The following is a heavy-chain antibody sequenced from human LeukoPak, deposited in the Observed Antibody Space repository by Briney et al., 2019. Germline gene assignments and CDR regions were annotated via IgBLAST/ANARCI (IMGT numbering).Heavy chain of an antibody. D-gene: IGHD3-3*01. CDR3: ATGGGITIFGVVII. CDR1: GYTFTIYG. V-gene: IGHV1-18*03. J-gene: IGHJ4*02. Sequence: ASVTVSFTASGYTFTIYGISWVRQAPGQGLEWMGWISAYNGNTNYAQKLQGRVTMTTDTSTSTAYMELKSLRSDDMAVYYCATGGGITIFGVVIIWGQGTLVIVSS. CDR2: ISAYNGNT.